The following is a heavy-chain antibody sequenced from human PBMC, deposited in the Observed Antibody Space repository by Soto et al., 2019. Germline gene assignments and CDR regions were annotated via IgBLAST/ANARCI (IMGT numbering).Heavy chain of an antibody. CDR1: GFAFSTYA. Sequence: EVQLAESGGGLVQPGGSLRLSCAASGFAFSTYAMNWFRQAPGKGLEWISYISTGATTVYYADSVRGRFTVSRDNAKNSLFLQICILRDDDTALYYCARDWTHSDFRRGYSIEPSDHWGQGTLVTVSS. J-gene: IGHJ4*02. V-gene: IGHV3-48*02. CDR2: ISTGATTV. D-gene: IGHD3-3*01. CDR3: ARDWTHSDFRRGYSIEPSDH.